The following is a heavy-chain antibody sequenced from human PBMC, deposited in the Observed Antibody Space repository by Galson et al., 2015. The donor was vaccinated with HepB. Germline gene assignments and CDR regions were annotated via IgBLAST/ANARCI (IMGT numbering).Heavy chain of an antibody. CDR1: GFTVSSNY. Sequence: SLRLSCAASGFTVSSNYMSWVRQAPGKGLEWVSVIYSGGTTYYADSVKGRFTISRDNSKNTLYLQMNSLRAEDTAVYYCARDPKNWNYFDYWGQGTLVTVSS. D-gene: IGHD1-1*01. CDR3: ARDPKNWNYFDY. CDR2: IYSGGTT. V-gene: IGHV3-66*02. J-gene: IGHJ4*02.